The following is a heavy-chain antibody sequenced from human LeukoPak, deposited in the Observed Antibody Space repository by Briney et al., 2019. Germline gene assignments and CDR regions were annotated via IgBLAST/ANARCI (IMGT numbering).Heavy chain of an antibody. D-gene: IGHD3-3*01. V-gene: IGHV1-18*01. J-gene: IGHJ5*02. Sequence: GASVKVSCKASGYTFTSYGISWVRQAPGQGLEWMGWISAYNGNTNYAQKLQGRVTMTTDTSTSTAYMELRSLRSDDTAVYYCARDISPPTYYDFWSGYPAKGFDPWGQGTLVTVSS. CDR3: ARDISPPTYYDFWSGYPAKGFDP. CDR2: ISAYNGNT. CDR1: GYTFTSYG.